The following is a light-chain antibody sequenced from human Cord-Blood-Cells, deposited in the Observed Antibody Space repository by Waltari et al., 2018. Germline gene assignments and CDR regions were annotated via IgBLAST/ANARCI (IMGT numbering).Light chain of an antibody. Sequence: QSALTQPASVSGSPGQSITISCTGTSSDVGGYNYVSWYQPHPGKAPKLMIYDVSKRPSGLSTRFSGSKSGNTASRPVSGVQAEGEADYSCSSYTSSSTWVFGGGTKLTVL. CDR1: SSDVGGYNY. CDR3: SSYTSSSTWV. CDR2: DVS. J-gene: IGLJ3*02. V-gene: IGLV2-14*01.